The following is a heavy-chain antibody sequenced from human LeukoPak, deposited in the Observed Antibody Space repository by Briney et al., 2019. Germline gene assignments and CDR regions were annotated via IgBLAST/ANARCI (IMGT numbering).Heavy chain of an antibody. J-gene: IGHJ6*03. CDR1: GFTFDDYG. D-gene: IGHD6-19*01. CDR2: INWNGGST. Sequence: PGGSLRLSCAASGFTFDDYGMSWVRQAPGKGLGWVSGINWNGGSTGYADSVKGRFTISRDNAKNSLYLQMNSLRAEDTALYYCARYSSSWLAYYYYYYMDVWGKGTTVTVSS. V-gene: IGHV3-20*04. CDR3: ARYSSSWLAYYYYYYMDV.